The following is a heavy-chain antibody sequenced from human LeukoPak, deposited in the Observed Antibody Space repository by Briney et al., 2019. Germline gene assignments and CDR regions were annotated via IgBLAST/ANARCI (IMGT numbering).Heavy chain of an antibody. CDR2: INWNGGST. V-gene: IGHV3-20*04. Sequence: GGSLRLSCAASGFTFDDYGMSWVRQAPGKGLEWVSGINWNGGSTGYADSVKGRFTISRDNAKNTLFLQINSLRAEDTAVYYCAREILAPGKTHDYWGQGTLVTVSS. CDR3: AREILAPGKTHDY. J-gene: IGHJ4*02. CDR1: GFTFDDYG.